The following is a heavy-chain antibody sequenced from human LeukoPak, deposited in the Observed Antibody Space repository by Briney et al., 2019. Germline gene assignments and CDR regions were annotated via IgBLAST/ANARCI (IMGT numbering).Heavy chain of an antibody. CDR3: VRSPQLDP. CDR2: IQNSVTSY. Sequence: SETLSLTCTVSGGSISSYYWSWLGQPPGKGLEWIGYIQNSVTSYTDNPSLQSRVTISVDTSKNQFSLKVTSVTAADTAVYYCVRSPQLDPWGQGTLVTVSS. CDR1: GGSISSYY. V-gene: IGHV4-59*01. J-gene: IGHJ5*02.